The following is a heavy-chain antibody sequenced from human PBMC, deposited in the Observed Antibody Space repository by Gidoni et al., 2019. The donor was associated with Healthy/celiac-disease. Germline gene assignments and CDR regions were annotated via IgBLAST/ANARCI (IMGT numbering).Heavy chain of an antibody. V-gene: IGHV3-21*01. CDR3: ARDSPFGVVISPPDY. CDR2: ISSSSSYI. D-gene: IGHD3-3*01. CDR1: GFTFSSYS. Sequence: EVQLVESGGGLVKPGGSLRRSCAASGFTFSSYSMNWVRQAPGKGLEWVSSISSSSSYIYYADSVKGRFTISRDNAKNSLYLQMNSLRAEDTAVYYCARDSPFGVVISPPDYWGQGTLVTVSS. J-gene: IGHJ4*02.